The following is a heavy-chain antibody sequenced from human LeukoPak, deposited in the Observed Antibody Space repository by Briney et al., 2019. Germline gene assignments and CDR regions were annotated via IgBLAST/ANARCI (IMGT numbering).Heavy chain of an antibody. J-gene: IGHJ5*02. CDR3: ARSPSPSWGSGWFEMNS. CDR2: VYSGGDT. CDR1: GFTVSNTY. Sequence: PGGSLRLSCAASGFTVSNTYMSWVRQAPGKGLEWVSVVYSGGDTYYADSVQGRFTISRDSSKNTLYLQMNSLRAEDTAVYYCARSPSPSWGSGWFEMNSWGQGTLVTVSS. D-gene: IGHD6-19*01. V-gene: IGHV3-66*01.